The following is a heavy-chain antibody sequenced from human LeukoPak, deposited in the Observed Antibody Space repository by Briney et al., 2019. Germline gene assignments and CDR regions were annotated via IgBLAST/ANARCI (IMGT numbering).Heavy chain of an antibody. CDR2: INSSSSTI. J-gene: IGHJ4*02. V-gene: IGHV3-48*01. D-gene: IGHD6-19*01. CDR1: GFTFSSYS. Sequence: GGPLRLSCAASGFTFSSYSMNWVRQAPGKGREGVSYINSSSSTIYYGDSVKGRFTISRDNAKNSLYLQMNSLRPEDTSVYYCARQLRALHSSGWYGDYWGQGTLVTVSS. CDR3: ARQLRALHSSGWYGDY.